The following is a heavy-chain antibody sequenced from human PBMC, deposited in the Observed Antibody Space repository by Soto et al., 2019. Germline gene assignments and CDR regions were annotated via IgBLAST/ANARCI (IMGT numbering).Heavy chain of an antibody. D-gene: IGHD3-10*01. CDR1: GYTFTDYY. CDR3: GRGAAEFFWFDH. J-gene: IGHJ5*02. V-gene: IGHV1-2*02. Sequence: QVQLVQSGAEVKKAGASVEVSCEASGYTFTDYYIHWVRQAPGQGLEWMGWINPNSGGTDYARKFQGRVTMTGDTSITTAYMELGRLTSDDTALYYCGRGAAEFFWFDHWGQGALVTVSS. CDR2: INPNSGGT.